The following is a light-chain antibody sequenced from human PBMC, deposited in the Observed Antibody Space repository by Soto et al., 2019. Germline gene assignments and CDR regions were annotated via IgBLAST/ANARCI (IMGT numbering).Light chain of an antibody. J-gene: IGLJ2*01. CDR3: SSYRSSSTYVV. V-gene: IGLV2-14*01. CDR1: SSDVGGYNY. CDR2: DVS. Sequence: QSALTQPASVSGSPGQSSTISCTGTSSDVGGYNYVSWYQQHPGKAPKLMIYDVSNRPSGVSNRFSGSKSGNTASLTISGLQAEDEADYYCSSYRSSSTYVVFGGGTKVTVL.